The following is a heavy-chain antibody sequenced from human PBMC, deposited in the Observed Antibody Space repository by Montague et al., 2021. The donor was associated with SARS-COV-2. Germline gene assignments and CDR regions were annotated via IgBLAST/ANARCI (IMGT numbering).Heavy chain of an antibody. CDR1: GDSVSSNSGA. CDR2: TYYRSKLYY. D-gene: IGHD2-2*01. CDR3: ERGLPAGPNFGMDV. Sequence: CAISGDSVSSNSGAWNWLRQSPSRGLEWLGRTYYRSKLYYNYGVSVESRVTANADTSKNQIFLHLNSVTAEDTAVYFCERGLPAGPNFGMDVWGQGTTVTVSS. V-gene: IGHV6-1*01. J-gene: IGHJ6*02.